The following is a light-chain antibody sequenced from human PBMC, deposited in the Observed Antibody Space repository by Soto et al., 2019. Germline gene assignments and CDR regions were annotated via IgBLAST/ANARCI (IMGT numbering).Light chain of an antibody. CDR2: AAS. Sequence: DLQMTQSPSSLSASVGDRVTITCRASQGIRNDLGWYQQKPGKAPKRLIYAASRLQSGVPSRFSGNGSGPEFTIPLGSLQPAEFATYYCLQRNSYPHTFGGGTKVQIK. CDR1: QGIRND. J-gene: IGKJ4*01. CDR3: LQRNSYPHT. V-gene: IGKV1-17*01.